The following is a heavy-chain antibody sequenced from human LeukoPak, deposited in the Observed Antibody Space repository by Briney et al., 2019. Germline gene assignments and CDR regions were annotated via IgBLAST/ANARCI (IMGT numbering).Heavy chain of an antibody. V-gene: IGHV1-8*01. D-gene: IGHD3-3*01. Sequence: ASVTVSCTASGYTFTSYDINWVRQATGQGLEWMGWMNPNSGNTGYAQKFQGRVTMTRNTSISTAYMELSSLRSEDTAVYYCARGIRLDYDFWSGTWGWFDPWGQGTLVTVSS. CDR3: ARGIRLDYDFWSGTWGWFDP. J-gene: IGHJ5*02. CDR2: MNPNSGNT. CDR1: GYTFTSYD.